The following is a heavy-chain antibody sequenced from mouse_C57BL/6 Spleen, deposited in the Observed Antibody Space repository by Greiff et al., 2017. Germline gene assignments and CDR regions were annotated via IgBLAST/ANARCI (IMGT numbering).Heavy chain of an antibody. CDR2: IDPENGDT. CDR3: ANYYGSSP. J-gene: IGHJ2*01. V-gene: IGHV14-4*01. D-gene: IGHD1-1*01. CDR1: GFNIKDDY. Sequence: VQLQQSGAELVRPGASVTLSCTASGFNIKDDYMHWVKQRPEQGLEWIGWIDPENGDTEYASKFQGKATITADTSSNTAYLQLSSLTSEDTAVYYCANYYGSSPWGQGTTLTVSS.